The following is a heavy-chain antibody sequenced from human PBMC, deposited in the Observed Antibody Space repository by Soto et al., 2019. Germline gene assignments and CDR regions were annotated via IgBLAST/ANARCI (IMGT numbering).Heavy chain of an antibody. CDR3: AKGHDDAKVHY. CDR1: GGSVSIANSY. J-gene: IGHJ4*02. V-gene: IGHV4-61*01. CDR2: VHFSGTI. Sequence: QVQLQESGPGLVKPSETLSLSCTVPGGSVSIANSYWTWLRQPPGKGLESIGFVHFSGTIYYSPSLASRATISVDTSRNQFSLSLASVTPADPAVYYCAKGHDDAKVHYWGPGILVSVSS. D-gene: IGHD3-3*01.